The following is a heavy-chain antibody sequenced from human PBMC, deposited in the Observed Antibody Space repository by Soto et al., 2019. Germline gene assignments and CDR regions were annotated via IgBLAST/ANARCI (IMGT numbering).Heavy chain of an antibody. Sequence: SETLSLTCTVSGGSISSSSYYWGWIRQPPGKGLEWIGSIYYSGSTYYNPSLKSRVTISVDTSKNQFSLKLSSVTAADTAVYYCARLAAAAPEDFDYWGQGTLVTVSS. CDR2: IYYSGST. CDR1: GGSISSSSYY. V-gene: IGHV4-39*01. J-gene: IGHJ4*02. D-gene: IGHD6-13*01. CDR3: ARLAAAAPEDFDY.